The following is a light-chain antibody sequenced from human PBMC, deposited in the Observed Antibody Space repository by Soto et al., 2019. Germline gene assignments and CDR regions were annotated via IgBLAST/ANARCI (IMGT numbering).Light chain of an antibody. CDR2: DAS. Sequence: DIQLTQSPYTLSATAGERVTLTCLASQSISSWLAWYQHKPGKAPKLLIYDASNLDSGVPSRFSGSGSGTEFSLTISNLQPDDCATYYCLQHNSYPRTFGQGTKVDI. CDR3: LQHNSYPRT. CDR1: QSISSW. J-gene: IGKJ1*01. V-gene: IGKV1-5*01.